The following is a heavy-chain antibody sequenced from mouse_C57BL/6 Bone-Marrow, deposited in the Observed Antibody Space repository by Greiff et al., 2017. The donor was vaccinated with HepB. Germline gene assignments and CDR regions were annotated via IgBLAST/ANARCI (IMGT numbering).Heavy chain of an antibody. CDR1: GYTFTSYW. D-gene: IGHD2-4*01. J-gene: IGHJ4*01. V-gene: IGHV1-55*01. CDR2: IYPGSGST. CDR3: ARGVYDYDGYAMDY. Sequence: QVQLQQPGAELVKPGASVKMSCKASGYTFTSYWITWVKQRPGQGLEWIGDIYPGSGSTNYNEKFTSKATLTVDTSSSTAYMQLSSLTSEDSAVYYCARGVYDYDGYAMDYWGQGTSVTVSS.